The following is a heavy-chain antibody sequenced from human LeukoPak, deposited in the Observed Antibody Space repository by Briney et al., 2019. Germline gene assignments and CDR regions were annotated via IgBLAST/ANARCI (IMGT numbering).Heavy chain of an antibody. CDR3: ARDKNTYDYVWGSYRYTLFDY. CDR2: SSSSSSTI. V-gene: IGHV3-48*01. J-gene: IGHJ4*02. CDR1: GFTFSSYS. D-gene: IGHD3-16*02. Sequence: GGSLRLSCAASGFTFSSYSMNWVRQAPGKGLEWVSYSSSSSSTIYYADSVKGRFTISRDNAKNSLYLQMNSLRAEDTAVYYCARDKNTYDYVWGSYRYTLFDYWGQGTLVTVSS.